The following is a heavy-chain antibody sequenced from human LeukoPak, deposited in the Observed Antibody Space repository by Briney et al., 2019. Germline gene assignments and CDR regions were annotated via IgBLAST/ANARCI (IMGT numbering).Heavy chain of an antibody. CDR1: GGSISSGSYY. Sequence: SETLSLTCTVSGGSISSGSYYWSWIRQPAGKGLEWIGHIYKSGGTNYNPSLKSRVTISVETSKNQFSLKLSSVTAADTAVYYCARNLWFGELSWFDPWGQGTLVTVSS. V-gene: IGHV4-61*09. J-gene: IGHJ5*02. CDR3: ARNLWFGELSWFDP. CDR2: IYKSGGT. D-gene: IGHD3-10*01.